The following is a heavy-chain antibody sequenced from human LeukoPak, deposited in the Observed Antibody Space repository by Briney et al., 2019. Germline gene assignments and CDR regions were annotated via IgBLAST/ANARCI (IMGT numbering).Heavy chain of an antibody. J-gene: IGHJ4*02. Sequence: SVKVSCKASRGTFSSYAISWVRQAPGQGLEWMGRIIPILDIANYPQKFQGRVTITADKSTSTAYMELSSLRSEDTAVYYCAFAPNPRYYFDYWGQGTLVTVSS. CDR3: AFAPNPRYYFDY. CDR2: IIPILDIA. D-gene: IGHD1-14*01. CDR1: RGTFSSYA. V-gene: IGHV1-69*04.